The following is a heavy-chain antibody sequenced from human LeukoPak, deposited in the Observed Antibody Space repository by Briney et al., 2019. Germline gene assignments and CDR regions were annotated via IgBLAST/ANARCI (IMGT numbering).Heavy chain of an antibody. J-gene: IGHJ4*02. CDR2: ISSSSSYI. CDR3: ARPSYDSSGYYYGEFDY. D-gene: IGHD3-22*01. CDR1: GFTFSSYS. V-gene: IGHV3-21*01. Sequence: PGGSLRLSCAASGFTFSSYSMNWVRQAPGKGLEWVSSISSSSSYIYYADSVKGRFTISRDNAKNSLYLQMNSLRAEDTAVYYCARPSYDSSGYYYGEFDYWGQGTLVTVSS.